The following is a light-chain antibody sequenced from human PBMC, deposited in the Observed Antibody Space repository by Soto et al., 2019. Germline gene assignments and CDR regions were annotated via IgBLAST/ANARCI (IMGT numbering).Light chain of an antibody. CDR3: CSYAYSTTFV. Sequence: LAQPGSVSGSPGQSITISCTGSSSDVGRFNFVSWYQQHPGKAPKLLIYEVIKRPSGVSSRFSASKSGNTASLTISGLQAEDEADYYCCSYAYSTTFVFGTGTKVTVL. CDR1: SSDVGRFNF. CDR2: EVI. J-gene: IGLJ1*01. V-gene: IGLV2-23*02.